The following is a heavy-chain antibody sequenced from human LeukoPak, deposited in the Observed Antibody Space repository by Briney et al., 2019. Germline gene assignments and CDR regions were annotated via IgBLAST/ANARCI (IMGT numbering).Heavy chain of an antibody. V-gene: IGHV1-69*05. CDR3: ARDLYGDYTYYFDY. Sequence: GASVKVSCKASGGTFSSYAISWVRQAPGQGLEWMGGIIPIFGTANYAQKFQGRVTITRDTSASTAYMELSSLRSEDTAVYYCARDLYGDYTYYFDYWGQGTLVTVSS. D-gene: IGHD4-17*01. CDR2: IIPIFGTA. J-gene: IGHJ4*02. CDR1: GGTFSSYA.